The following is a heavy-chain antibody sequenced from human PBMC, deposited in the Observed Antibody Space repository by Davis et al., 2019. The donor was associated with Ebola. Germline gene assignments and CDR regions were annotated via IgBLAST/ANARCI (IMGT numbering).Heavy chain of an antibody. D-gene: IGHD6-6*01. CDR1: GYSISSGYY. J-gene: IGHJ4*02. CDR2: IYHSGST. Sequence: PSETLSLTCTVSGYSISSGYYWGWIRQPPGKGLEWIGSIYHSGSTYYNPSLKSRVTISVDTSKNQFSLKLSSVTAADTAVYYCARAHGNSSSETFDYWGQGTLVTVSS. V-gene: IGHV4-38-2*02. CDR3: ARAHGNSSSETFDY.